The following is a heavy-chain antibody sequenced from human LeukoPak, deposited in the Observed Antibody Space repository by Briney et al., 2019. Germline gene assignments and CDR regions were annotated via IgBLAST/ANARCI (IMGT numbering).Heavy chain of an antibody. Sequence: GESLKISCKGPGYSFTTYWIGWVRQMPGKGMEWMGIIYPGDSDTRYCPSFQGQVTISADKSISSAYLQWSSLKASDTAMYYCARKYYDFWSGYPFDYWGQGTLVTVSS. V-gene: IGHV5-51*01. CDR1: GYSFTTYW. CDR3: ARKYYDFWSGYPFDY. CDR2: IYPGDSDT. J-gene: IGHJ4*02. D-gene: IGHD3-3*01.